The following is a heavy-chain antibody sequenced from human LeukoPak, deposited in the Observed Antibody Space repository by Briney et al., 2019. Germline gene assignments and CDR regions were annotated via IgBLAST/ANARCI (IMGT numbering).Heavy chain of an antibody. CDR1: GYTFTSYG. V-gene: IGHV1-18*01. D-gene: IGHD3-3*01. CDR3: ARPYYDFWSGYTKPPYAFDI. CDR2: ISAYNGNT. Sequence: ASVKVSCKASGYTFTSYGISWVRQAPGQGLEWMGWISAYNGNTNYAQKLQGRVTMTTDTSTSTAYMELRSLRSDDTAVYYCARPYYDFWSGYTKPPYAFDIWGQGTLVTVSS. J-gene: IGHJ3*02.